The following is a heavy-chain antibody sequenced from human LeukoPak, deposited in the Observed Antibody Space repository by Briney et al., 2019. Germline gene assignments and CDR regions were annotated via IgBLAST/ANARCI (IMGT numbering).Heavy chain of an antibody. CDR1: GFTFNNYW. V-gene: IGHV3-7*01. CDR2: IKQDGSQI. Sequence: GGSLRLSCAASGFTFNNYWMSWVRQAPGKGLEWVANIKQDGSQIYYVDSLKGRFTISRDNAKKSEYLQMNGLRGEDTAVYYCARIGYSSSSWDYWGQGTLVTVSS. D-gene: IGHD6-6*01. J-gene: IGHJ4*02. CDR3: ARIGYSSSSWDY.